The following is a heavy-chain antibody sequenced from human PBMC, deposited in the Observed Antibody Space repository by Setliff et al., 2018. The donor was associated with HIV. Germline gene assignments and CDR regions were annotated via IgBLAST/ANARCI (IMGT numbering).Heavy chain of an antibody. CDR1: GGSISKSNYY. V-gene: IGHV4-39*01. J-gene: IGHJ4*02. Sequence: PSETLSLTCTVSGGSISKSNYYWGWIRQPPGKGLEWIGSIFHSGSANYNPSLKSRVTMSVDSSKNQFSLKVNSVTAADTAVYYCARLRPSVADRSYFDHWGQGTLVTVSS. CDR2: IFHSGSA. CDR3: ARLRPSVADRSYFDH. D-gene: IGHD6-19*01.